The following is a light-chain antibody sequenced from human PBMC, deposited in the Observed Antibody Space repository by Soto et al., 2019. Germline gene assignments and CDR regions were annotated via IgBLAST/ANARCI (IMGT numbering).Light chain of an antibody. CDR3: SSYSAGGTDVI. J-gene: IGLJ2*01. CDR1: SNDVGGYNY. Sequence: QSVLTQPASVSGSPGQSITFSCTGTSNDVGGYNYVSWYQQHPGKAPELLIYDVSDRPSGVSHRFSGSKSGVTASLTISGLQADDEADYYCSSYSAGGTDVIFGGGTKLTVL. CDR2: DVS. V-gene: IGLV2-14*03.